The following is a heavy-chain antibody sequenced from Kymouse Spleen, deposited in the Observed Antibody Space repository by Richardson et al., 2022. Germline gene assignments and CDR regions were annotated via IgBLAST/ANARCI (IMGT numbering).Heavy chain of an antibody. V-gene: IGHV3-33*01. D-gene: IGHD4-17*01. J-gene: IGHJ6*02. Sequence: QVQLVESGGGVVQPGRSLRLSCAASGFTFSSYGMHWVRQAPGKGLEWVAVIWYDGSNKYYADSVKGRFTISRDNSKNTLYLQMNSLRAEDTAVYYGGLR*LVLLLRYGRLGPRDHGHRLL. CDR2: IWYDGSNK. CDR1: GFTFSSYG. CDR3: GLR*LVLLLRYGR.